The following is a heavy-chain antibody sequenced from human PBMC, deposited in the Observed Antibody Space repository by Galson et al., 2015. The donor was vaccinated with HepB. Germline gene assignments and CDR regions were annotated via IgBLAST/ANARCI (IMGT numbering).Heavy chain of an antibody. J-gene: IGHJ4*02. Sequence: SLRLSCAASGFTFSGPAIHWVRQASGKGPEWVGLIRSKANNYATSYVPSLKGRFTISRDDSKNMAYLHMKSLKTEDTAVYSCTRLGDFSGYSSRWGQGTLVTVSS. CDR1: GFTFSGPA. CDR2: IRSKANNYAT. V-gene: IGHV3-73*01. D-gene: IGHD6-19*01. CDR3: TRLGDFSGYSSR.